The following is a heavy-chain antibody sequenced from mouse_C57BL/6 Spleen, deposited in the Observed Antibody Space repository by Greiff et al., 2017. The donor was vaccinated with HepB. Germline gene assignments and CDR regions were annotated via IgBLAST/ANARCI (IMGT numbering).Heavy chain of an antibody. V-gene: IGHV5-4*01. CDR1: GFTFSSYA. J-gene: IGHJ3*01. Sequence: EVKVVESGGGLVKPGGSLKLSCAASGFTFSSYAMPWVRQTPEKRLEWVATISDGGSYTYYPDNLKGRFTISRDNAKNNLYLQMSHLKSEDTAMYYCARDEGSTMVTTSWFAYWGQGTLVTVSA. D-gene: IGHD2-2*01. CDR3: ARDEGSTMVTTSWFAY. CDR2: ISDGGSYT.